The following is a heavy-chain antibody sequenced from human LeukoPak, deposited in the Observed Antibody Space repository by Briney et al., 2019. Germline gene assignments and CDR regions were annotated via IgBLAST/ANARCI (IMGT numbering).Heavy chain of an antibody. J-gene: IGHJ6*03. CDR3: ARTRGLYYYYYMDV. D-gene: IGHD6-25*01. CDR1: GFTFSSYW. V-gene: IGHV3-7*01. CDR2: IKQDGSEK. Sequence: GGSLRLSCAASGFTFSSYWMSWVRQAPGKGLEWVANIKQDGSEKYYVDSVKGRFTISRDNAKNSLYLQMNSLRAEDTAVYYCARTRGLYYYYYMDVWGKGTTVTVSS.